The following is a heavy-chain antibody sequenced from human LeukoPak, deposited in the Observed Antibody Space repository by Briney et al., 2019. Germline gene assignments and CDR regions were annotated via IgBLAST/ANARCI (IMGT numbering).Heavy chain of an antibody. V-gene: IGHV3-23*01. J-gene: IGHJ4*02. D-gene: IGHD3-10*01. CDR2: ISGSGGGT. CDR3: VKDLRFGDSPGNRFDY. CDR1: GFTFTGYA. Sequence: GGSLRLSCAASGFTFTGYAMTWVRQAPRKGLEWVSAISGSGGGTYYADSVKGRFTISRDNSKNTLYLQMNSLRAEDTAVYYCVKDLRFGDSPGNRFDYWGQGTLVTVSS.